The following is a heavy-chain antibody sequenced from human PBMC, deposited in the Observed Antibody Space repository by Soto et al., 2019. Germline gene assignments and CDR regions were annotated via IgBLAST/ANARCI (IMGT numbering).Heavy chain of an antibody. Sequence: SETLSLTCTVSGCSVSSGSYYWSWIRQPPGKGLEWIGYIYYSGSTNYNPSLKSRVTISVDRSKSQFSLKLSSVTAADTAVYYCARILRANWFDPWGQGTLVTVSS. CDR2: IYYSGST. CDR1: GCSVSSGSYY. V-gene: IGHV4-61*01. J-gene: IGHJ5*02. CDR3: ARILRANWFDP. D-gene: IGHD1-26*01.